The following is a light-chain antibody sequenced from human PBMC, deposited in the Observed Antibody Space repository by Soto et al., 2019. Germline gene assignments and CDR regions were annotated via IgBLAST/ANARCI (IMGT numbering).Light chain of an antibody. CDR3: AAWDATLDGYV. V-gene: IGLV1-44*01. CDR1: SSNLGDNT. CDR2: SYD. Sequence: QSVLTQPPSASGTPGQRVTISCSTSSSNLGDNTVNWYQHVPGTAPKLPIYSYDQRPSGVPDRSSGSRSGTSASLAISGLQSEDEADYYCAAWDATLDGYVFGTGTKVTVL. J-gene: IGLJ1*01.